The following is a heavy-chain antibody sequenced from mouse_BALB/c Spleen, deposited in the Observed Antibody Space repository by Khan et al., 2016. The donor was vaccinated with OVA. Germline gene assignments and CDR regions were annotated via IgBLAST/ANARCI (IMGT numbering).Heavy chain of an antibody. D-gene: IGHD2-10*01. V-gene: IGHV3-8*02. J-gene: IGHJ2*01. CDR1: GDSITSGY. CDR3: AGHSYYGNYYFDY. CDR2: ISYSGNT. Sequence: EVQLQESGPSLVKPSQTLSLTCSVTGDSITSGYWNWIRTFPGNKVEYMGYISYSGNTYYNPSPKSRISIPRDTSKNQHYLQLNSVTTDDTATYYWAGHSYYGNYYFDYWGLGTTLPVAS.